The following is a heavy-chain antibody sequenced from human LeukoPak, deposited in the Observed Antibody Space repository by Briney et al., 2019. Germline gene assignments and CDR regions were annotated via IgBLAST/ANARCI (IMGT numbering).Heavy chain of an antibody. J-gene: IGHJ6*03. CDR2: IYTSGST. V-gene: IGHV4-4*07. CDR1: GGSISSYY. CDR3: ARGIGYSYGYSXYYYMDV. D-gene: IGHD5-18*01. Sequence: SETLSLTCTVSGGSISSYYWSWIRQPAGKGLEWIGRIYTSGSTNYNPSLKSRVTMSVDTSKNQFPLKLRSVTAADTAVYYCARGIGYSYGYSXYYYMDVWGXGTTVXVS.